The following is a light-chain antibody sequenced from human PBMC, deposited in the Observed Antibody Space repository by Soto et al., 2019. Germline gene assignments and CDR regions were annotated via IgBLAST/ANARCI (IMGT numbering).Light chain of an antibody. V-gene: IGKV1-5*03. CDR3: QHYTSYLDA. CDR2: KAS. CDR1: QTISSW. Sequence: DSQMTIYPSTLSGSVGDRVTITCRARQTISSWLAWYQQKPGKAPKLLIYKASTLKSGVPSRFSGSGSGTEFTLTIIFLQPDDFATDYCQHYTSYLDAFGQVTKVDIK. J-gene: IGKJ1*01.